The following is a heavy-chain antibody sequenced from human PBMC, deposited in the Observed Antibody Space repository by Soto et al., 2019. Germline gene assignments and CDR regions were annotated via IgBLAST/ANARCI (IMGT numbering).Heavy chain of an antibody. CDR1: GFTFTHCA. V-gene: IGHV3-23*01. D-gene: IGHD3-10*02. CDR3: AQRFSPPDGDLFGRPKY. J-gene: IGHJ4*02. Sequence: EVQVLESGGGMVQPGGSLRLSCAASGFTFTHCAMTWVRQAPGKGLEWVSGISGGGDTTYYADSVKGRFTISRDNSRNKVYLQMNRLRADDTALYSCAQRFSPPDGDLFGRPKYWGQGTLVTVSA. CDR2: ISGGGDTT.